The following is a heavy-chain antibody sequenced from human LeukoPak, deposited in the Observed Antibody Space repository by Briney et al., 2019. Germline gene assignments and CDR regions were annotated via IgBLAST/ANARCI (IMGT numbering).Heavy chain of an antibody. CDR2: IYTSGST. Sequence: SETLSLTCTVSGGSISSGGYYWSWIRQPPGKGLEWIGYIYTSGSTNYNPSLKSRVTISVDTSKNQFSLKLSSVTAADTAVYYCARHGNVDTAMARYLDNWFDPRGQGTLVTVSS. CDR1: GGSISSGGYY. V-gene: IGHV4-61*08. CDR3: ARHGNVDTAMARYLDNWFDP. J-gene: IGHJ5*02. D-gene: IGHD5-18*01.